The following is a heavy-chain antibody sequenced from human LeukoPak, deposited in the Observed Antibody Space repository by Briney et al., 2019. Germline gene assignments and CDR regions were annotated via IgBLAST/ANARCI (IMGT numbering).Heavy chain of an antibody. D-gene: IGHD1-20*01. CDR3: ARGRRNWNYYYYYMDV. Sequence: SETLSLTCTVSGGSVSDYYWSWIRQSPGKGLEWIGYIYYTGSTSYNPSLRSRVTMSADTSKNQFSLKLSSVTAADTAVYYCARGRRNWNYYYYYMDVWGKGTTVTVSS. V-gene: IGHV4-59*02. CDR2: IYYTGST. J-gene: IGHJ6*03. CDR1: GGSVSDYY.